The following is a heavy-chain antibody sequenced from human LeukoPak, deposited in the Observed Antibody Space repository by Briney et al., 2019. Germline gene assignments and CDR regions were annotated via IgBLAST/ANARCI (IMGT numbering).Heavy chain of an antibody. CDR3: ARRYYYDSSGSYFDC. D-gene: IGHD3-22*01. CDR1: GYSFTNYW. V-gene: IGHV5-51*01. CDR2: IYPGDSDT. J-gene: IGHJ4*02. Sequence: HGESLKISCKGSGYSFTNYWIGWVRQMPGKGLEWMGIIYPGDSDTRYSPSFQGQVTMSADKSISTAYVQWSSLKASDTAMYYCARRYYYDSSGSYFDCWGQGTLVTVSP.